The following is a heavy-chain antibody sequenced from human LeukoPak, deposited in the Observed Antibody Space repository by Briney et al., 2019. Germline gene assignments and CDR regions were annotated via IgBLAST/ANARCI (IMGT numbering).Heavy chain of an antibody. J-gene: IGHJ4*02. CDR2: IYYSGST. CDR3: ARRHGSYYYDSSGDDY. V-gene: IGHV4-30-4*01. D-gene: IGHD3-22*01. Sequence: SETLSLTCTVSGGSISNDNYYWSWIRQPPGKGLEWIGYIYYSGSTYYNPSLKSRVTISVDTSKNQFSLKLSSVTAADTAVYYCARRHGSYYYDSSGDDYWGQGTLVTVSS. CDR1: GGSISNDNYY.